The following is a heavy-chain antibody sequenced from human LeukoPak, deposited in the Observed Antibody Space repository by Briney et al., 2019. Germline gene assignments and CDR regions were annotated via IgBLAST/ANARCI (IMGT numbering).Heavy chain of an antibody. Sequence: ASVKVSCKVSGYTFTGYYMHWVQQAPGKGLEWMGLVEPKDGETIYAEKFQGRVTITADTSTDTAYMELSSLRPEDTAVYYCATAKGELPFDYWGQGTLVTVSS. D-gene: IGHD1-26*01. CDR1: GYTFTGYY. J-gene: IGHJ4*02. V-gene: IGHV1-69-2*01. CDR3: ATAKGELPFDY. CDR2: VEPKDGET.